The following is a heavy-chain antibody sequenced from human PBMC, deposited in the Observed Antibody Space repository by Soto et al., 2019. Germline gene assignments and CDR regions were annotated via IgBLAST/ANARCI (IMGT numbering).Heavy chain of an antibody. CDR1: GDSISGGASF. D-gene: IGHD2-2*01. CDR2: VYYSGSS. Sequence: SETLSLTCTVSGDSISGGASFWSWIRQPPGKGLEWIANVYYSGSSYYNPSLKSLLTISVDTTKNQFSLQLKSMTAADTAVYYCAKLSCTSSTCYFPGWFDPWGQGTLVTVSS. V-gene: IGHV4-31*01. CDR3: AKLSCTSSTCYFPGWFDP. J-gene: IGHJ5*02.